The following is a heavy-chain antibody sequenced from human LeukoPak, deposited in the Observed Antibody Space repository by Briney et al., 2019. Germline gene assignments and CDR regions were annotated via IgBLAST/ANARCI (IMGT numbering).Heavy chain of an antibody. V-gene: IGHV3-30*02. CDR3: AKDLESSSWYAIVAGRQYYYYMDV. J-gene: IGHJ6*03. Sequence: GGSLRLSCAASGFPFSRYGMHWVRQAPGKGLERVAFIRYDGTNKYYADSVKGRFTISRDNSKNTLYLQMNSLRAEDTAVYYCAKDLESSSWYAIVAGRQYYYYMDVWGKGTTVTISS. D-gene: IGHD6-13*01. CDR1: GFPFSRYG. CDR2: IRYDGTNK.